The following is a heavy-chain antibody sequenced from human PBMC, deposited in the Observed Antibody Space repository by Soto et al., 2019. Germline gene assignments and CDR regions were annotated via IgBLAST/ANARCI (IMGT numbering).Heavy chain of an antibody. Sequence: EVQLLESWGGLVQPGGSLRLSCAASGFTFSSYAMSWVRQAPGKGLDWVSAISGSGGSTYYADSVKGRCTSSRDNSKNTLYLQMHSLRAEDTAVYYCAKGDDDFLSGYPIDYCGEGTLVTVS. CDR2: ISGSGGST. V-gene: IGHV3-23*01. CDR3: AKGDDDFLSGYPIDY. CDR1: GFTFSSYA. J-gene: IGHJ4*02. D-gene: IGHD3-3*01.